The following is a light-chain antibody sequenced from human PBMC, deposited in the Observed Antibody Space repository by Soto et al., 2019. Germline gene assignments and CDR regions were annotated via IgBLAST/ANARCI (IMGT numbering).Light chain of an antibody. CDR1: DKMSRY. J-gene: IGKJ1*01. Sequence: DIQLFQSPSSLSASVGDRVTITCRANDKMSRYLNWYQQKPGKAPKLLIYAASNLQSGVPSRFSGSGSGAAFLLTISSLQPEDSATYYCQQSYSTPRTFGQGTKVEVK. CDR2: AAS. V-gene: IGKV1-39*01. CDR3: QQSYSTPRT.